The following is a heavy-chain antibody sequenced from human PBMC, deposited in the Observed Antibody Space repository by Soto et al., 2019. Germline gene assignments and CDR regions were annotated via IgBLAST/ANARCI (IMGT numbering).Heavy chain of an antibody. V-gene: IGHV4-31*03. Sequence: QVQLQEMGPGLVTPSQTLTITCTVSGASVNSAYWSWIRQVPGKGLEWMGNIYHTGRTFYNPSVKSRVAISIDTSKPLVSLKMRSVTAADTAVYYCARTDAYNASFFDSWGQGTVVTVSS. D-gene: IGHD1-1*01. CDR3: ARTDAYNASFFDS. CDR1: GASVNSAY. CDR2: IYHTGRT. J-gene: IGHJ4*02.